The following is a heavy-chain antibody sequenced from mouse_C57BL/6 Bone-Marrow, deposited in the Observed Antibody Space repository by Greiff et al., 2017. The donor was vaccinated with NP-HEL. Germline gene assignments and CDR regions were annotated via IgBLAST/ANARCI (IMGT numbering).Heavy chain of an antibody. CDR3: ARKGTWERYFDV. J-gene: IGHJ1*03. V-gene: IGHV1-58*01. CDR1: GYTFTSYG. CDR2: IYIGNGYT. Sequence: EVKLMESGAELVRPGSSVKMSCKTSGYTFTSYGINWVKQRPGQGLEWIGYIYIGNGYTEYNEKFKGKATLTSDTSSSTAYMQLSSLTSEDAASYFCARKGTWERYFDVWGTGTTVTVSS. D-gene: IGHD4-1*01.